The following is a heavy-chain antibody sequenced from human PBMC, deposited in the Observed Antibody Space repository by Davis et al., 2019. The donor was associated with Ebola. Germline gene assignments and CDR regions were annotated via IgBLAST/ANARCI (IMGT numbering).Heavy chain of an antibody. CDR3: ARDFGIPDDSSWFDP. Sequence: ASVKVSCKASGYTFTSYYMHWVRQAPGQGLEWMGIINPSGGSTSYAQKFQGRVTMTRDTSTSTVYMELSSLRSEDTAVYYCARDFGIPDDSSWFDPWGQGTLVTVSS. V-gene: IGHV1-46*01. CDR2: INPSGGST. CDR1: GYTFTSYY. D-gene: IGHD3-22*01. J-gene: IGHJ5*02.